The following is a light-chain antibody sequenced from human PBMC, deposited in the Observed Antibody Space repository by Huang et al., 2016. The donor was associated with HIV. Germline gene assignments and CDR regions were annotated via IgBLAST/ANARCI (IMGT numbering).Light chain of an antibody. CDR3: QQYDGWPLT. J-gene: IGKJ4*01. CDR1: QNVNGN. V-gene: IGKV3-15*01. Sequence: ETVMAQSPATLSASPGERATLACRASQNVNGNLAWYPLKPGQAARLLMYSVSARATGVPARFSGSGSGTDFNLTISGLQSEDFALYFCQQYDGWPLTFGGGTQVEIK. CDR2: SVS.